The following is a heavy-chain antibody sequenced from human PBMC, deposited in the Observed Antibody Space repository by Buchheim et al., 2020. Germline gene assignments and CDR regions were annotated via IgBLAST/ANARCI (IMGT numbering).Heavy chain of an antibody. CDR2: ISSDGTNK. D-gene: IGHD1-26*01. Sequence: QVQLVESGGGVVQPGRSLRLSCAASGFTFSSYAMHWVRQAPGKGLEWVAVISSDGTNKYYADSVKGRFTIPRDSSKSTLFLQMISPRGDDTAVYCCARGRGSYSFDSWGQGTL. CDR1: GFTFSSYA. J-gene: IGHJ4*02. CDR3: ARGRGSYSFDS. V-gene: IGHV3-30*04.